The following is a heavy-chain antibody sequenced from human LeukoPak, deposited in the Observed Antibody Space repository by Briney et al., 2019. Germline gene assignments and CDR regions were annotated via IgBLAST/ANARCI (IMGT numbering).Heavy chain of an antibody. D-gene: IGHD3-22*01. CDR3: SRGTPGYFGTSGYYYES. CDR1: GDSISSNYW. V-gene: IGHV4-4*02. CDR2: FHHGESN. Sequence: AGTLSLTCAVSGDSISSNYWWTWVRQPPGKGLEGIGEFHHGESNNFNRSLKSRVTISVDNSKNHLSLSLTSVSAADTAVYYCSRGTPGYFGTSGYYYESWGQRILVTVSP. J-gene: IGHJ5*02.